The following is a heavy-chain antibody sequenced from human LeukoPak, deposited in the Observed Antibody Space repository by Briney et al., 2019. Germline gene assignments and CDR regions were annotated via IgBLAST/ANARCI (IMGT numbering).Heavy chain of an antibody. J-gene: IGHJ6*04. V-gene: IGHV3-15*01. D-gene: IGHD3-10*01. Sequence: GGSLRLSCAASGFTFSNAWMSWVRQAPGKGLEWVGRIKSKTDGGTTDYAAPVKGRFTISRDDSKNTLYLQMNSLKTEDTAVYYCTTGLGPYYYGSGSYPDYYYYGMDVWGEGTTVTVSS. CDR1: GFTFSNAW. CDR2: IKSKTDGGTT. CDR3: TTGLGPYYYGSGSYPDYYYYGMDV.